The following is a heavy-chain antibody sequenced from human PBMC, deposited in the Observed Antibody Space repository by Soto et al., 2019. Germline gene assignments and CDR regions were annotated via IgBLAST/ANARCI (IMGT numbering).Heavy chain of an antibody. CDR1: GYTFTSYG. J-gene: IGHJ2*01. Sequence: QVQLVQSGAEVKKPGASVKVSCKASGYTFTSYGISWVRQAPGQGLEWMGWISAYNGNTNYAQKLQGRVTITTDTTKSTAYMELRSLRSDDTAVYYCARGSPPLGTGSGSSPPPPDWYFDLWGRGTLVTVSS. CDR3: ARGSPPLGTGSGSSPPPPDWYFDL. CDR2: ISAYNGNT. V-gene: IGHV1-18*04. D-gene: IGHD3-10*01.